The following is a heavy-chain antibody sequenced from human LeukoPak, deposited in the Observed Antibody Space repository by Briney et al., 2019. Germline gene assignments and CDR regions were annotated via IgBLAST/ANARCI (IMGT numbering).Heavy chain of an antibody. J-gene: IGHJ4*02. Sequence: PGGSLRLSCAASGFTVSSNYMSWVRQAPGKGLEWVSVIYSGGSTYYADSVKGRFTISRDNSKNTLYLQMNSLRAEDTAVYYCARVLLDYYYDSSGYYYYFVYWGQGTLVTVSS. CDR1: GFTVSSNY. D-gene: IGHD3-22*01. V-gene: IGHV3-53*01. CDR3: ARVLLDYYYDSSGYYYYFVY. CDR2: IYSGGST.